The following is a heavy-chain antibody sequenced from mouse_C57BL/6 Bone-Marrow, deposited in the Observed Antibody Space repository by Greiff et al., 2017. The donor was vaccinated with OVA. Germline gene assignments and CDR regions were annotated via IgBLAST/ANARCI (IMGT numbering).Heavy chain of an antibody. V-gene: IGHV3-6*01. CDR1: GYSITSGYY. CDR3: ARGAIYYYGSSHGYFDY. J-gene: IGHJ2*01. CDR2: ISYDGSN. D-gene: IGHD1-1*01. Sequence: ESGPGLVKPSQSLSLTCSVTGYSITSGYYWNWIRQFPGNKLEWMGYISYDGSNNYNPSLKNRISITRDTSKNQFFLKLNSVTTEDTATYYCARGAIYYYGSSHGYFDYWGQGTTLTVSS.